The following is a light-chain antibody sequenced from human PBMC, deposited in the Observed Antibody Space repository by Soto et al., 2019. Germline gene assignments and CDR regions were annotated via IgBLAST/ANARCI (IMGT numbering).Light chain of an antibody. CDR1: QSVLYSSNNKNY. CDR3: QQYYSTRLT. CDR2: WAS. V-gene: IGKV4-1*01. J-gene: IGKJ4*01. Sequence: DIVMTQSPDSLAVSLGERATINCKSSQSVLYSSNNKNYLAWYQQKPRQPPKLLIYWASTRESGVPDRFSGSGSGTDFTLTISSLQAEDVAVYYCQQYYSTRLTFGGGTKVEI.